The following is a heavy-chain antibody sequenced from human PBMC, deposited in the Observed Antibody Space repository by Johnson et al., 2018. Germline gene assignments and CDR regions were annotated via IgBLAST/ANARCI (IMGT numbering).Heavy chain of an antibody. J-gene: IGHJ1*01. CDR1: GFTFSSYA. D-gene: IGHD3-10*01. Sequence: QVQLVESGGGVVQPGRSXRLSCAASGFTFSSYAMHWVRQAPGKGLEWVAVISYDGSNKYYADSVKGRFTISRDNSKNTLYLQMNSLRAEDTAVYYCARDRSWFRPSGTTHAEYFQHWGQGTLVTVSS. CDR2: ISYDGSNK. V-gene: IGHV3-30-3*01. CDR3: ARDRSWFRPSGTTHAEYFQH.